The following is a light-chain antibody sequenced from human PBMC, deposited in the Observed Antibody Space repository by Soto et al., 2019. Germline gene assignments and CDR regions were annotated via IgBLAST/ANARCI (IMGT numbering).Light chain of an antibody. CDR1: QSVSSSY. Sequence: EIVLTQSPGTLSLSPGERATLSCRASQSVSSSYLAWYQQKPGQAPRLLIHGASSRATGIPDRFSGSGSGTEFTLTISRLEPEDFAVYYCQQYGTSPPSTFGQGTRLEIK. V-gene: IGKV3-20*01. J-gene: IGKJ5*01. CDR3: QQYGTSPPST. CDR2: GAS.